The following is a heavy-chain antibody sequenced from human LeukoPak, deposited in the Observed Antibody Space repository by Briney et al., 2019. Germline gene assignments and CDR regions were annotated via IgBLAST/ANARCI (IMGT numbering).Heavy chain of an antibody. CDR3: AKVGYSSGWHN. CDR2: ISGGGDTT. V-gene: IGHV3-23*01. Sequence: GGSLRLSCSASGFSFSSCTMTWVRQAPGKGPEWVSIISGGGDTTFYTDSVKGRFTISRDNSKSTLYLQMNSLRAEDTAVYYCAKVGYSSGWHNWGQGTLVTVSS. D-gene: IGHD6-19*01. J-gene: IGHJ1*01. CDR1: GFSFSSCT.